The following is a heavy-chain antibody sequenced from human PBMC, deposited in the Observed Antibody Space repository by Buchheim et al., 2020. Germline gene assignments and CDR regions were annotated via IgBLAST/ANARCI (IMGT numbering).Heavy chain of an antibody. D-gene: IGHD1-26*01. CDR3: ARDRRGKGSYYYYYYMDV. J-gene: IGHJ6*03. CDR1: GFTFSSYE. Sequence: EVQLVESGGGLVQPGGSLRLSCAASGFTFSSYEMNWVRQAPGKGLEWVSYISSSGSTIYYADSVKGRFTISRDNAKNSLYLQMNSLRAEDTAVYFCARDRRGKGSYYYYYYMDVWGKGTT. V-gene: IGHV3-48*03. CDR2: ISSSGSTI.